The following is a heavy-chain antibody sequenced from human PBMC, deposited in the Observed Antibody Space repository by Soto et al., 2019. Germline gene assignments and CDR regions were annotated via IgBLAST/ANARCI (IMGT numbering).Heavy chain of an antibody. Sequence: GGSLRLACAAPGLTFRSYAMSWVRQATGKGLEWVSAISGSGGSTYYADSVKGRFTISRDNSKNTLYLQMNSLRAEDTAVYYCLGARPYNWFDPWGQGTLVTVSS. CDR1: GLTFRSYA. V-gene: IGHV3-23*01. CDR3: LGARPYNWFDP. CDR2: ISGSGGST. J-gene: IGHJ5*02. D-gene: IGHD1-1*01.